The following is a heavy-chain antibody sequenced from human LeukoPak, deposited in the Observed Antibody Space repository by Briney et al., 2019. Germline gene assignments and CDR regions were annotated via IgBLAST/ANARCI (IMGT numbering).Heavy chain of an antibody. D-gene: IGHD3-10*01. Sequence: PSETLSLTCAVYGGSFSGYYWSWIRQPPGKGLEWIGEINHSGSTNYNPSLKSRVTISVDTSKNQFSLKLSSVTAADTAVYYCARRRGEFDYWGQGTLVTVSS. V-gene: IGHV4-34*01. CDR2: INHSGST. CDR3: ARRRGEFDY. J-gene: IGHJ4*02. CDR1: GGSFSGYY.